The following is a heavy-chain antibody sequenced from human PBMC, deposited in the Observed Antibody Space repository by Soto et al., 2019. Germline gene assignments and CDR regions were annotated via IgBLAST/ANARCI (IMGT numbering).Heavy chain of an antibody. D-gene: IGHD4-17*01. J-gene: IGHJ2*01. Sequence: QVQLVQSGAEVKKPGSSVKVSCKASGGTFSSYTISWVRQAPGQGLEWMGRIIPILGIANYAQKFQGRVTITADKSTSTAYMELSSLRSDDTAVYYCARATYGDSGYFDLWGRGTLVTVSS. CDR2: IIPILGIA. CDR3: ARATYGDSGYFDL. CDR1: GGTFSSYT. V-gene: IGHV1-69*02.